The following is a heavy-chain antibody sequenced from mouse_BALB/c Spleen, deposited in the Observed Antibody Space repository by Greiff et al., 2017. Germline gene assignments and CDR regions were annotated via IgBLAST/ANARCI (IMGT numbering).Heavy chain of an antibody. J-gene: IGHJ4*01. D-gene: IGHD2-10*01. CDR2: IWSGGST. V-gene: IGHV2-2*02. Sequence: VHLQQSGPVLVQPSQSLSITCPVSGFSLTSYGVHWVRQSPGKGLEWLGVIWSGGSTDYNAAFISRLSISKDKSESQVFFKMNSLQANDTAIYYCATCYGNYDYAMDDWGQGTSVTGSS. CDR1: GFSLTSYG. CDR3: ATCYGNYDYAMDD.